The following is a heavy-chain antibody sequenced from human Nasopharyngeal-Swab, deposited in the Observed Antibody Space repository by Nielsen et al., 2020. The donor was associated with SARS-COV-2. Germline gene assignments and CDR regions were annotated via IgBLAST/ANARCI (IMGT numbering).Heavy chain of an antibody. CDR2: IKQDGTET. D-gene: IGHD5-24*01. V-gene: IGHV3-7*04. Sequence: GGSLRLSCAVSGLTVSSTYMSWVRQAPGKGLEWVADIKQDGTETHYVDAVKGRFTISRDNAKNSLHLQMNSLRAEDTAVYFCVRGDAYNRLWGQGILVTVSS. J-gene: IGHJ4*02. CDR3: VRGDAYNRL. CDR1: GLTVSSTY.